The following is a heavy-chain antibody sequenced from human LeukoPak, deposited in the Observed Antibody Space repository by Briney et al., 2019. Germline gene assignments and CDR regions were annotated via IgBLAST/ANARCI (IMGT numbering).Heavy chain of an antibody. V-gene: IGHV3-33*08. CDR3: AREAVVTPDY. CDR1: GFTFSSYA. CDR2: IWYDGSNK. Sequence: PGGSLRLSCAASGFTFSSYAMSWVRQAPGKGLECVAVIWYDGSNKYYSDSVKGRFTISRDNSKNTLYLQMNSLRAEDTAVYYCAREAVVTPDYWGQGTLVTVSS. D-gene: IGHD4-23*01. J-gene: IGHJ4*02.